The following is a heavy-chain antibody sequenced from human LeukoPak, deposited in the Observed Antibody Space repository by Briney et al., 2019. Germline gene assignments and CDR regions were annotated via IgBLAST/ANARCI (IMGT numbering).Heavy chain of an antibody. Sequence: PSETLSLTRTVSGDSISSYYCSWIRQPAGKGLEWIGRIYPSGSTNYNPSLKSRVTMSVDTSKNHFSLTLTSVTAADTAIYYCAREDSYGSYYFDSWGRGTLVTVSS. V-gene: IGHV4-4*07. J-gene: IGHJ4*02. D-gene: IGHD5-18*01. CDR3: AREDSYGSYYFDS. CDR2: IYPSGST. CDR1: GDSISSYY.